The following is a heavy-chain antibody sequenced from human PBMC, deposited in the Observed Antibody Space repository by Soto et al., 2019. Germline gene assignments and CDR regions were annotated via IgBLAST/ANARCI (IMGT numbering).Heavy chain of an antibody. CDR3: AQAHTSGWSSYYYYGLDV. CDR2: INNNGGIT. V-gene: IGHV3-23*01. Sequence: EVQLLESGGDLAQPGGSLRLSCAASGFTFSNYAMSWVRQAPGKGLEWDSGINNNGGITHYADSVKGRFTISRDNSKNTLYLQINSLRAEDTAVYYCAQAHTSGWSSYYYYGLDVWGQGTTVTVSS. CDR1: GFTFSNYA. J-gene: IGHJ6*02. D-gene: IGHD6-19*01.